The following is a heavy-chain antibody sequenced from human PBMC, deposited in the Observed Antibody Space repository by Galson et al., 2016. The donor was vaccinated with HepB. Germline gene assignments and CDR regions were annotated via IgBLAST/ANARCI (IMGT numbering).Heavy chain of an antibody. CDR3: ALGQGFLADS. CDR2: IKQDGSAK. Sequence: SLRLPCGASGVALSSSWLNWVRQAPGKGLEWVAIIKQDGSAKYYVDSLKGRFTISRDNAKNSLYLQMSSLRPEDTAVYYCALGQGFLADSWGQGTLVTVSS. J-gene: IGHJ4*02. V-gene: IGHV3-7*05. CDR1: GVALSSSW.